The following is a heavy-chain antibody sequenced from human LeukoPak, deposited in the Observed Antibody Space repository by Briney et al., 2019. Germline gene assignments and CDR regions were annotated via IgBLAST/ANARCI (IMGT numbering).Heavy chain of an antibody. D-gene: IGHD3-10*01. CDR1: GYSISSGYY. J-gene: IGHJ6*03. Sequence: SETLSLTCTVSGYSISSGYYWGWIRQPPGKGLEWIGSIYHSGSTYYNPSLKSRVTISVDTSKNQFSLKLSSVTAADTAVYYCARGMYVLLWFGEDYYMDVWGKGTTVTISS. CDR3: ARGMYVLLWFGEDYYMDV. V-gene: IGHV4-38-2*02. CDR2: IYHSGST.